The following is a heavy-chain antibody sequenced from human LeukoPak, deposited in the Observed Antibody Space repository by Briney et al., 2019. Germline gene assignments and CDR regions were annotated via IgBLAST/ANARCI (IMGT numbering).Heavy chain of an antibody. D-gene: IGHD6-19*01. CDR1: GYTFTNYD. J-gene: IGHJ6*03. V-gene: IGHV1-8*01. CDR2: MNPNSGNT. Sequence: ASVKVSCKASGYTFTNYDINWVRQATGQGLEWMGWMNPNSGNTGYAQKFQGRVTMTRDMSTSTVYMELSSLRSEDTAVYYCARADYRSGWHINQLYYYYMDVWGKGTTVTVSS. CDR3: ARADYRSGWHINQLYYYYMDV.